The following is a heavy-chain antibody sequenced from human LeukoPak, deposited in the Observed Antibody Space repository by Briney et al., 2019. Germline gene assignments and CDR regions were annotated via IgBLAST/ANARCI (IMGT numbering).Heavy chain of an antibody. CDR3: ARRKGDRDRFPYYYYMAV. Sequence: PSETLSLTCAIYGGSFSGYSWTWIRQPPGKGLEWIGEISHFGSTKYIPSLESRVSLSLDTSKNQSSLELSSVTAAHTAIYYCARRKGDRDRFPYYYYMAVWGKGTTVTVSS. J-gene: IGHJ6*03. V-gene: IGHV4-34*01. D-gene: IGHD2-21*02. CDR1: GGSFSGYS. CDR2: ISHFGST.